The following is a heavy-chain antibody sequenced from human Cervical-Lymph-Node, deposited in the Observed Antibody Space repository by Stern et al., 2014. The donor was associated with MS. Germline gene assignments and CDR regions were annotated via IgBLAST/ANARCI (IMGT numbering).Heavy chain of an antibody. CDR3: ARDLQRWLQSGYGMDV. Sequence: EVQLVESGGGLVKPGGSLRLSCAASGFTFSSYSMNWVRQAPGKGLEWVSSISSSSYIDYADSVKGRFTISRDNAKNSLYLQMNSLRAEDTAVYYCARDLQRWLQSGYGMDVWGQGTTVTVSS. D-gene: IGHD5-24*01. V-gene: IGHV3-21*01. J-gene: IGHJ6*02. CDR2: ISSSSYI. CDR1: GFTFSSYS.